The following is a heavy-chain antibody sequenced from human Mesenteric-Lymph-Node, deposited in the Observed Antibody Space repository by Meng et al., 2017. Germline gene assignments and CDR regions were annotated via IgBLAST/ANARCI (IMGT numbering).Heavy chain of an antibody. CDR3: AMGVGELSLPNAFDI. CDR1: GGTFSSYA. Sequence: QVKLVLSGGEVKKPGSWVKVSCKASGGTFSSYAISWVRQAPGQGLEWMGGIIPIFGTANYAQKFQGRVTITADKSTSTAYMELSSLRSEDTAVYYCAMGVGELSLPNAFDIWGQGTMVTVSS. V-gene: IGHV1-69*06. CDR2: IIPIFGTA. J-gene: IGHJ3*02. D-gene: IGHD3-10*01.